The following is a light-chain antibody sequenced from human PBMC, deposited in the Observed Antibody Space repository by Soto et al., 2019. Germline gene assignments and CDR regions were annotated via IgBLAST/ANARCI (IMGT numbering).Light chain of an antibody. V-gene: IGKV1-5*01. CDR2: DAS. CDR1: QTISSW. CDR3: QQYNTHGT. J-gene: IGKJ1*01. Sequence: DIQMTQSPSTLSGSVGDRVTITCRASQTISSWLAWYQQKPGKAPKLLIYDASSLEGGVPSRFSGTGSATEFILTISSLQPDDFATYYCQQYNTHGTFGQGTKVDIK.